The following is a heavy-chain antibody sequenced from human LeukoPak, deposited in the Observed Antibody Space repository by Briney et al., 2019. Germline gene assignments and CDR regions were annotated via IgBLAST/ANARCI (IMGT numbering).Heavy chain of an antibody. J-gene: IGHJ1*01. Sequence: GRSLRLSCAASGFTFSSYGMHWVRQAPGKGLEWVAVISYDGSNKYYADSVKGRFTISRDNSKNTLYLQMNSLRAEDTAVYYCAKDNACRHWGQGTLVTVSS. CDR2: ISYDGSNK. CDR3: AKDNACRH. V-gene: IGHV3-30*18. CDR1: GFTFSSYG.